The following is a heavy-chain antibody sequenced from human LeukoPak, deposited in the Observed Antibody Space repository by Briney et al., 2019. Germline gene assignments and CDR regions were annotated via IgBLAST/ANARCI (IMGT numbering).Heavy chain of an antibody. D-gene: IGHD1-1*01. J-gene: IGHJ3*02. CDR1: GYTFTSYY. V-gene: IGHV1-46*01. CDR3: ATDRTTPDTFDI. CDR2: INPSGGST. Sequence: GASVKVSCKASGYTFTSYYMHWVRQAPGQGLEWMGIINPSGGSTSYAQKFQGRVTMTRDTSTSTVYMELSSLRSEDTAVYYCATDRTTPDTFDIWGQGTMVTVSS.